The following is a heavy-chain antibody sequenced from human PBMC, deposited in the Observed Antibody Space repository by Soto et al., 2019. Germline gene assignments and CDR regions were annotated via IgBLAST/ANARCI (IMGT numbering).Heavy chain of an antibody. CDR2: INPNSGGT. CDR1: GSTLPGYY. V-gene: IGHV1-2*02. J-gene: IGHJ4*02. Sequence: ASVKVSCKASGSTLPGYYMHWGRQAPGQGLEWMGWINPNSGGTNYAQKFQGRVTMTRDKSISTAYLQWSSLKASDTAMYYCARLHYYDSSGYFPFDYWGQGTLVTVSS. CDR3: ARLHYYDSSGYFPFDY. D-gene: IGHD3-22*01.